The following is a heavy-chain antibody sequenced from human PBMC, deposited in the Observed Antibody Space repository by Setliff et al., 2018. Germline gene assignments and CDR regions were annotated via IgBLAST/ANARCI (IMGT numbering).Heavy chain of an antibody. CDR2: IVPVFGTR. Sequence: GASVKVSCKASGGTFNTYAINWVRQAPGQGLAWMGGIVPVFGTRNYAQKFQGRVTMTRNTSISTAYMELSSLRSEDTAVYYCARGAPGRYCSGGSCSYFDYWGQGILVTVSS. V-gene: IGHV1-8*01. CDR3: ARGAPGRYCSGGSCSYFDY. D-gene: IGHD2-15*01. CDR1: GGTFNTYA. J-gene: IGHJ4*02.